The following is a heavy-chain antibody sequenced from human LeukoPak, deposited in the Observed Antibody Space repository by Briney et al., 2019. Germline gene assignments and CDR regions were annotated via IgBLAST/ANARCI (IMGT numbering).Heavy chain of an antibody. CDR2: ISGSGGST. CDR3: ARGDTAFDY. D-gene: IGHD5-18*01. CDR1: GFTFSSYA. Sequence: GGSLRLSCAASGFTFSSYAMSWVRQAPGEGLEWVSAISGSGGSTYYADSVKGRFTISRDNAKNSLYLQMNSLRAEDTAVYYCARGDTAFDYWGQGTLVTVSS. V-gene: IGHV3-23*01. J-gene: IGHJ4*02.